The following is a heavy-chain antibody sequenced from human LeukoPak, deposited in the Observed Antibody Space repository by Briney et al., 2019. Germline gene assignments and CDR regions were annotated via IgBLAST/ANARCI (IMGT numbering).Heavy chain of an antibody. Sequence: GGSLRLSCTASGFTFGDYAMSWVRQAPGKGLEWVSVIYSGGSTYYADSVKGRFTISRDNSKNTLYLQMNSLRAEDTAVYYCATEYSSSSAYYFDYWGQGTLVTVSS. CDR2: IYSGGST. V-gene: IGHV3-66*01. D-gene: IGHD6-6*01. CDR3: ATEYSSSSAYYFDY. J-gene: IGHJ4*02. CDR1: GFTFGDYA.